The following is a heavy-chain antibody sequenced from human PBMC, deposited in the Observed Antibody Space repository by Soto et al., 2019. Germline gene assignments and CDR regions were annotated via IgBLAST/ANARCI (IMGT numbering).Heavy chain of an antibody. D-gene: IGHD3-10*01. CDR1: GYTFINHG. CDR2: ISAYNGNT. Sequence: QVQLVQSGDEVMKPGASVKVSCKASGYTFINHGISWWRQAPGQGLEWMGWISAYNGNTNYEQKFQGRVTMTRDTSTNTAKMELRSLRSDETAVYFCASGSVKFGELYDAFDVWGQGTMVIVSS. CDR3: ASGSVKFGELYDAFDV. J-gene: IGHJ3*01. V-gene: IGHV1-18*01.